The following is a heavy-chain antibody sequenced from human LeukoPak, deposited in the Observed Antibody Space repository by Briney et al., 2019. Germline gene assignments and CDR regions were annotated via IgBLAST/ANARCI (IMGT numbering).Heavy chain of an antibody. CDR1: GFTFTNYG. V-gene: IGHV3-23*01. CDR3: ARGGGYVEY. Sequence: PGGSLRLSCAASGFTFTNYGMSWVRQAPGKGLEWVSAISGSGGSTYYADSVKGRFTISRDNSKNTLYLQMNSLRAEDTAVYYCARGGGYVEYWGQGTLVTVSS. J-gene: IGHJ4*02. D-gene: IGHD2-15*01. CDR2: ISGSGGST.